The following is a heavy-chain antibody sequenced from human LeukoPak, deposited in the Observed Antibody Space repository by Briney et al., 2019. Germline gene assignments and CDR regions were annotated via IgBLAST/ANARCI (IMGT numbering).Heavy chain of an antibody. V-gene: IGHV4-39*07. J-gene: IGHJ4*02. D-gene: IGHD5-18*01. CDR2: IYYSGST. Sequence: SETLSLTCTVSGDSISNSRHYWSWIRQPPGKGLEWIGSIYYSGSTYYNPSLKSRVTISVDTSKNQFSLKLSSVTAADTAVYYCARDYQGGYGDKTVDYWGQGTLVTVSS. CDR3: ARDYQGGYGDKTVDY. CDR1: GDSISNSRHY.